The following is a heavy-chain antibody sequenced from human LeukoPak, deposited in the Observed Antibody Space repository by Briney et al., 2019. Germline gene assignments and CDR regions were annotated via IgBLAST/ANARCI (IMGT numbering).Heavy chain of an antibody. D-gene: IGHD3-22*01. CDR1: GGSFSGYY. CDR3: ARGRSTMIEGY. CDR2: INHSGST. V-gene: IGHV4-34*01. Sequence: KASETLSLTCAVYGGSFSGYYWSWIRQPPGKGLEWIGEINHSGSTNYNPSLKSRVTISVDTSKNQFSLKLSSVTAADTAVYYCARGRSTMIEGYWGQGTLVTVSS. J-gene: IGHJ4*02.